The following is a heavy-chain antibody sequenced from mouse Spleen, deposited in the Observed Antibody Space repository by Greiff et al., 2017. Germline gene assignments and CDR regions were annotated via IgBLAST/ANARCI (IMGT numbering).Heavy chain of an antibody. CDR2: ILPGSGST. CDR1: GYTFSSYW. Sequence: QVQLQQSGAELMKPGASVKISCKATGYTFSSYWIEWVKQRPGHGLEWIGEILPGSGSTNYNEKFKGKATFTADTSSNTAYMQLSSLTSEDSAVYYCARAARATLAYWGQGTLVTVSA. CDR3: ARAARATLAY. V-gene: IGHV1-9*01. J-gene: IGHJ3*01. D-gene: IGHD3-1*01.